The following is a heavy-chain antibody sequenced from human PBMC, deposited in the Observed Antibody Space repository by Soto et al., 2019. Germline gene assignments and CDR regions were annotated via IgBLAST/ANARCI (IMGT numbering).Heavy chain of an antibody. CDR3: ARIFDY. Sequence: QLQLQESGPGLVKPSETLSLTCTVSGGSISSNGYYWGWIRQPPGKGLEWIGYIYHSGVTYYNPYLKSRVTISVDTSRNQFSLKLNSMTAADTAGYYCARIFDYWGQGKLVTVSS. CDR1: GGSISSNGYY. V-gene: IGHV4-39*01. CDR2: IYHSGVT. J-gene: IGHJ4*02.